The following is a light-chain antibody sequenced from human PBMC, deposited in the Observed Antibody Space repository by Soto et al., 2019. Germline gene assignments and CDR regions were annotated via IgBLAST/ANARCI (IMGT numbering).Light chain of an antibody. Sequence: DIVMTQSPDSLAVSLGASATINCKASQSVLYSSNNKNYLAWYQQKPGQPPKLLIYWASTRESGVPDRFSGSGSGTDFTLTISSLQAEDVAVYYCQQYYRTPTWTFGQGTKVEIK. J-gene: IGKJ1*01. CDR3: QQYYRTPTWT. CDR1: QSVLYSSNNKNY. V-gene: IGKV4-1*01. CDR2: WAS.